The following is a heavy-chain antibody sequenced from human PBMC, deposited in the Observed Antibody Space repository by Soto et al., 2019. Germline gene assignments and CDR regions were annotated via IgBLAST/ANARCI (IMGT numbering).Heavy chain of an antibody. J-gene: IGHJ4*02. CDR1: GFTFSSYG. V-gene: IGHV3-30*18. CDR2: ISYDGSNK. D-gene: IGHD3-3*01. CDR3: AKPAGSYYDFWSGYDY. Sequence: LRLSCAASGFTFSSYGMHWVRQAPGKGLEWVAVISYDGSNKYYADSVKGRFTISRDNSKNTLYLQMNSLRAEDTAVYYCAKPAGSYYDFWSGYDYWGQGTLVTVSS.